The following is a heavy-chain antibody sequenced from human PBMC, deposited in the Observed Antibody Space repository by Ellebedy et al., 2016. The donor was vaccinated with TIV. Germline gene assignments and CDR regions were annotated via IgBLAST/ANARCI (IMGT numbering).Heavy chain of an antibody. Sequence: PGGSLRLSCAASGFTFSSHDMHWVPQATGRGLEWVSAIATAGGTYYAGSVKGRFTISRENAKNSLYLQMNSLRAEDTAVYYCARATSGFDLWGRGTLVTVSS. D-gene: IGHD6-19*01. V-gene: IGHV3-13*01. J-gene: IGHJ2*01. CDR3: ARATSGFDL. CDR2: IATAGGT. CDR1: GFTFSSHD.